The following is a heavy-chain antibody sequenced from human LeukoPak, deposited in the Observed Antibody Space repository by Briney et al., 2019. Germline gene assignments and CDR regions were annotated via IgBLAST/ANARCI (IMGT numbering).Heavy chain of an antibody. CDR3: ARSSGTDSGWWYWFDP. CDR2: INWSGGST. Sequence: PGGSLRLSCAASGFTFDDYDMSWVRQAPGKGLEWVSGINWSGGSTGYADSVKGRFTISRDNSKNTLYLQMNGLRAEDTAVYYCARSSGTDSGWWYWFDPWGQGTLVTVSS. CDR1: GFTFDDYD. V-gene: IGHV3-20*04. J-gene: IGHJ5*02. D-gene: IGHD6-19*01.